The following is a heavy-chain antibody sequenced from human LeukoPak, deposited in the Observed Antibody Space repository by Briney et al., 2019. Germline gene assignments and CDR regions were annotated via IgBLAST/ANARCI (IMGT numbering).Heavy chain of an antibody. J-gene: IGHJ5*02. CDR2: IYPGDSDT. D-gene: IGHD3-3*01. Sequence: ESLNISCRGSGYIFTSYWIGWVRQMPGKGLEWMGLIYPGDSDTRYSPSFQGQVTISADKSISTAYLQWSSLKASDTAMYYCARPFGEGGDYWFDPWGQGTLVTVSS. CDR1: GYIFTSYW. V-gene: IGHV5-51*01. CDR3: ARPFGEGGDYWFDP.